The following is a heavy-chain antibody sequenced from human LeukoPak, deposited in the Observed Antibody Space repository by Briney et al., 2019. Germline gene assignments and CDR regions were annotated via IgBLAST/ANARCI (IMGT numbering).Heavy chain of an antibody. CDR1: GFTFSSYA. CDR2: ISGSGGST. V-gene: IGHV3-23*01. Sequence: GGSPRLSCAASGFTFSSYAMSWVRQAPGKGLEWVSAISGSGGSTYYADSVKGRFTISRDNSKNTLYLQMNSLRAEDTAVYYCAKARSKYYYDSSGYYLDYWGQGTLVTVSS. D-gene: IGHD3-22*01. J-gene: IGHJ4*02. CDR3: AKARSKYYYDSSGYYLDY.